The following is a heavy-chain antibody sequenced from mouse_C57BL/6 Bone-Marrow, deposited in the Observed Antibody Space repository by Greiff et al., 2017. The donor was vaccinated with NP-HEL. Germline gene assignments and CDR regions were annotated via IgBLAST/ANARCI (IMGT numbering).Heavy chain of an antibody. CDR1: GYTFTSYG. J-gene: IGHJ2*01. D-gene: IGHD2-10*02. CDR3: ASWGYGY. Sequence: QVQLQQSGAELARPGASVKLSCKASGYTFTSYGISWVQQRPGQGLEWIGELYPRSGNTYYNEKFKGKATLTADKSSSTAYMGLRSLTSEDSAVYFCASWGYGYWGQGTTLTVSS. CDR2: LYPRSGNT. V-gene: IGHV1-81*01.